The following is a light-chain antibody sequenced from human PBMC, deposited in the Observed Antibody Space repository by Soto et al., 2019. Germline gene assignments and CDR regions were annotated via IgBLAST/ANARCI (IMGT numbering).Light chain of an antibody. J-gene: IGKJ1*01. Sequence: EIVMTQSPATLSVSPGERATLSCRASQSVSSNLAWYQQKPGQAPRLLIYGASTRATGIPARFSGSGSGTEFTLTISSLQSEDFAVYFCQQYYRWWTVGQGTKV. V-gene: IGKV3-15*01. CDR1: QSVSSN. CDR2: GAS. CDR3: QQYYRWWT.